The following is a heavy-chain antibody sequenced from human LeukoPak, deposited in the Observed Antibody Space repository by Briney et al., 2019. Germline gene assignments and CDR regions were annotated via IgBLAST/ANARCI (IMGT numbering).Heavy chain of an antibody. CDR2: ISSSSSTI. J-gene: IGHJ4*02. V-gene: IGHV3-48*04. CDR1: GFTFGSYS. CDR3: ARDRYCFDF. Sequence: GGSLRLSCAASGFTFGSYSMNWVRQAPGKGLEWVSYISSSSSTIYYADSVKGRFTISRDNAKNSLYLQMNSLRAEDTAVYYCARDRYCFDFWGQGTLVTVSS.